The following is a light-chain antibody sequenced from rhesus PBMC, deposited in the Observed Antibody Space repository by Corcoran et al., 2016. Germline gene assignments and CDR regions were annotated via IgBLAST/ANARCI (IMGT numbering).Light chain of an antibody. CDR2: EIS. V-gene: IGKV2-78*01. J-gene: IGKJ3*01. Sequence: DIVMTQTPLYLSVTPGEQASLSCRSSQSLQHTTGFTYWHWYLQKPGHSPQLLIYEISNRPSGVPYRFSGRGSGTDFTLKISRVAARDVVIYYYEQTLHTPFTFGPGTKLDIK. CDR1: QSLQHTTGFTY. CDR3: EQTLHTPFT.